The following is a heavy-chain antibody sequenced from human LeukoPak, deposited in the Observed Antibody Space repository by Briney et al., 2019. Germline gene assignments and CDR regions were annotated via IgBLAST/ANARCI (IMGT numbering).Heavy chain of an antibody. J-gene: IGHJ4*02. Sequence: PGGSLRLSCAASGFTFSSYEMNWVRQAPGKGLEWVSYISSSGSTIYYADSVKGRFTISRDNAKNSLYLQMNSLRAEDTAVYYCARDVYYYDSSGGFDYWGQGTLVTVSS. CDR1: GFTFSSYE. V-gene: IGHV3-48*03. CDR2: ISSSGSTI. CDR3: ARDVYYYDSSGGFDY. D-gene: IGHD3-22*01.